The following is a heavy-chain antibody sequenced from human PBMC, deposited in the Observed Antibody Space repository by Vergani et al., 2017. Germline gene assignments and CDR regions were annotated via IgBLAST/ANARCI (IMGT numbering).Heavy chain of an antibody. V-gene: IGHV4-34*10. CDR1: GGSFTSYH. Sequence: QVQLQESGPGLLKPSETLSLTCVVNGGSFTSYHWTWIRQSPGEGLEWVGDINHTGQPDYNPSLKSRRTMSVDKSRNQFSLTLTSVTATDTAIYFCARVNTETNGHLYYYYYMDVWGQGTAVTVS. CDR2: INHTGQP. J-gene: IGHJ6*03. D-gene: IGHD4-11*01. CDR3: ARVNTETNGHLYYYYYMDV.